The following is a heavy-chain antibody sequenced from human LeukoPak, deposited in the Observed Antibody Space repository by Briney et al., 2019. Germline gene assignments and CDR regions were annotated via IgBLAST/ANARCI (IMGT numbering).Heavy chain of an antibody. CDR1: GGSFSGYY. Sequence: SETLSLTCAVYGGSFSGYYWSWIRQPPGKGLEWIGEINHGGSTNYNPSLKSRVTISVDTSKNQFSLKLSSVTAADTAVYYCARGRINYYDSSGYYSYWGQGTLVTVSS. J-gene: IGHJ4*02. CDR3: ARGRINYYDSSGYYSY. D-gene: IGHD3-22*01. V-gene: IGHV4-34*01. CDR2: INHGGST.